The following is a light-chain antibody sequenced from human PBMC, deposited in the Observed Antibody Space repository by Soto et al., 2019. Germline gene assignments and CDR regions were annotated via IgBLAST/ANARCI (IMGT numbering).Light chain of an antibody. V-gene: IGLV2-14*01. CDR2: DVS. Sequence: QSALTQPASVSGSPEQSITISCTGTSSDVGGYNYVSWYQQHPGKAPKLMIYDVSNRPSEVSNRFSGSKSGNTASLTISGLQAEDEADYYCSSYTSSSTYVFGTGTKLTVL. J-gene: IGLJ1*01. CDR3: SSYTSSSTYV. CDR1: SSDVGGYNY.